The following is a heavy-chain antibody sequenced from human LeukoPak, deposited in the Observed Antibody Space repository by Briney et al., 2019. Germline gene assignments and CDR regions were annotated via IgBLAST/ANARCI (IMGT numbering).Heavy chain of an antibody. J-gene: IGHJ4*02. CDR3: ARVGYYSSGPFSYFDY. V-gene: IGHV3-30-3*01. CDR1: GFTFSRYA. Sequence: PGGSLRLSCAASGFTFSRYAMHWVRQAPGKGLEWVAVISHDGSNKYYADSVKGRFTISRDSSENTLYLQMTNVRVESTAIYYCARVGYYSSGPFSYFDYWGQGTLVTVSS. D-gene: IGHD3-10*01. CDR2: ISHDGSNK.